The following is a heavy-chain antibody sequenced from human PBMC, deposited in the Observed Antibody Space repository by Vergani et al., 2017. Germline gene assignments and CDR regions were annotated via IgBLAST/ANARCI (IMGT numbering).Heavy chain of an antibody. CDR2: ISGSGGST. Sequence: EVQLLESGGGLVQPGGPLRLSCAASGFTFSSNAMSGVRQSPGRGLEWVSAISGSGGSTYYADSVKGRFTISRDNSKNTLYLQMNSLRAEDTAVYYCAKRKPMRVVSYFDYWGQGTLVTVSS. CDR1: GFTFSSNA. CDR3: AKRKPMRVVSYFDY. D-gene: IGHD3-22*01. J-gene: IGHJ4*02. V-gene: IGHV3-23*01.